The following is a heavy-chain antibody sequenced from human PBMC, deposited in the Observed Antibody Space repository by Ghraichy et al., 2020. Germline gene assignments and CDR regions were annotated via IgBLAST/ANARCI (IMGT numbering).Heavy chain of an antibody. CDR3: AKGRDGSAWFLPIDH. V-gene: IGHV3-23*01. Sequence: GGSLRLSCAASGFTFSSYAMSWVRQAPGKGLEWVSAISGRGDSTYYADSVKGRFTISRDKSKNTRYLQINSLRAEDTAVYYWAKGRDGSAWFLPIDHWGQGTLVTVS. D-gene: IGHD6-19*01. CDR2: ISGRGDST. CDR1: GFTFSSYA. J-gene: IGHJ4*02.